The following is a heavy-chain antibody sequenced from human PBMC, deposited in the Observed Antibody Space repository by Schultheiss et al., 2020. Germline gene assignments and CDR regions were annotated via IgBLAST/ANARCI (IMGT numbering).Heavy chain of an antibody. CDR1: GGSISSYY. CDR3: ARVDSSWSQFDP. D-gene: IGHD6-13*01. J-gene: IGHJ5*02. V-gene: IGHV4-59*12. Sequence: SETLSLTCTVSGGSISSYYWSWIRQPPGKGLEWIGYIYYSGSTNYNPSLKSRVTILVDTSKNQFSLKPSSVTAADTAMYYCARVDSSWSQFDPWGQRTLVTVSS. CDR2: IYYSGST.